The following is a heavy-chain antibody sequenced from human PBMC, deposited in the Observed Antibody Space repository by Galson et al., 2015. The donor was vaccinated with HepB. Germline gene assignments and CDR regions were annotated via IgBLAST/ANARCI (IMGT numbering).Heavy chain of an antibody. Sequence: SETLSLTCTVSGGSLSTTSYYWGWIRQPPGKGLEWIGSVYYTGSTDYNPPLNSRVAISVDTSKNQFSLKMTSVTAADTAVYYCARDKGVEWLVRGWFDPWGQGTLVIVSS. V-gene: IGHV4-39*07. J-gene: IGHJ5*02. D-gene: IGHD6-19*01. CDR3: ARDKGVEWLVRGWFDP. CDR2: VYYTGST. CDR1: GGSLSTTSYY.